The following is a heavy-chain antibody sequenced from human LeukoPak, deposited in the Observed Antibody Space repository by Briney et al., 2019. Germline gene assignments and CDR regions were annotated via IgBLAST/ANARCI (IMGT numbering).Heavy chain of an antibody. CDR1: GFTFSSYW. CDR2: IKQDGSDI. D-gene: IGHD2-21*02. CDR3: AREVTPYY. V-gene: IGHV3-7*01. Sequence: GGSLRLSCAASGFTFSSYWMGWVRQVPGKGLQWVANIKQDGSDIYYLDSVKGRFPISRDNAKNSLYLQMNTLRAEDTAVYYCAREVTPYYWGQGTLVTVSS. J-gene: IGHJ4*02.